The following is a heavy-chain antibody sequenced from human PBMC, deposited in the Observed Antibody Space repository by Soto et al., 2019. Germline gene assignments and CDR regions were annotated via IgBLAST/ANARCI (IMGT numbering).Heavy chain of an antibody. D-gene: IGHD6-6*01. Sequence: EVQLLESGGGLVQPGGSLRLSCAASGFTFSTYAMSWVRQASGKGLEWVSAISGSGGSTYYADSVKGRFTISRDKSKNTLYLQMNSLRAEDTAVYYCAKNWDTTFSSSSHWGQGTLVTVSS. CDR2: ISGSGGST. CDR1: GFTFSTYA. V-gene: IGHV3-23*01. J-gene: IGHJ4*02. CDR3: AKNWDTTFSSSSH.